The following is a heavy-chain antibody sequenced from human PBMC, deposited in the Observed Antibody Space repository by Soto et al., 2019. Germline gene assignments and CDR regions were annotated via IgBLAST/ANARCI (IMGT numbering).Heavy chain of an antibody. CDR2: IYYSGST. CDR1: GGSISSGNYY. D-gene: IGHD2-2*01. Sequence: QVQLQESGPGLVKPSQTLSLTCTVSGGSISSGNYYWSWIRQHPGTGLEWIGYIYYSGSTYYNPSRRSRVSLSVDTSMNQFSLKVKSVTAADTAVYYCARGMGPDPPLVVVPAAPDAWGQGTLVTVSS. J-gene: IGHJ5*02. CDR3: ARGMGPDPPLVVVPAAPDA. V-gene: IGHV4-31*03.